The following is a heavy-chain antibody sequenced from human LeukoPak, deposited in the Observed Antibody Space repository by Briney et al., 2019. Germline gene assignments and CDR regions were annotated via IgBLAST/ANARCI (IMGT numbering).Heavy chain of an antibody. CDR2: ISAYNGNT. CDR3: ARELGSWYYYYYGIHF. J-gene: IGHJ6*02. V-gene: IGHV1-18*01. D-gene: IGHD1-26*01. Sequence: ASVQVSCKASGYTFTSYGISWVRQAPGQGLEWMGWISAYNGNTNYAQKLQGRVTMTTDTSTSTAYMELRSLRSDDTAVYYCARELGSWYYYYYGIHFWGQGTTLSVS. CDR1: GYTFTSYG.